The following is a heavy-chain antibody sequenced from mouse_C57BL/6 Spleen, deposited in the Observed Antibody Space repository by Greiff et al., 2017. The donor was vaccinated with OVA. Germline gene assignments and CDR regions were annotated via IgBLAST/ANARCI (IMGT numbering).Heavy chain of an antibody. J-gene: IGHJ2*01. Sequence: QVQLQQPGAELVRPGTSVKLSCKASGYTFTDYYINWVKQRPGQGLEWIARIYPGSGSTNYNEKFKGKATFTADTSSNTAYMQLSSLTTEDSAIYYCARDYDYDNYWGQGTTLTVSS. V-gene: IGHV1-76*01. CDR3: ARDYDYDNY. CDR2: IYPGSGST. CDR1: GYTFTDYY. D-gene: IGHD2-4*01.